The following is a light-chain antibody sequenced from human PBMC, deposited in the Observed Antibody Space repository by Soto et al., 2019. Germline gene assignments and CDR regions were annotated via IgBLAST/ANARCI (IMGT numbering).Light chain of an antibody. CDR2: DAS. CDR3: QQRSNWPPVT. J-gene: IGKJ4*01. CDR1: QSVSTN. Sequence: IVMTQSPATLSVSLGERATLSCSASQSVSTNLAWYRQKPGQAPRLLIYDASNRATGIPARFSGSGSGTDFTLTISSLEPEDFGVYYCQQRSNWPPVTFGGGTKVDIK. V-gene: IGKV3-11*01.